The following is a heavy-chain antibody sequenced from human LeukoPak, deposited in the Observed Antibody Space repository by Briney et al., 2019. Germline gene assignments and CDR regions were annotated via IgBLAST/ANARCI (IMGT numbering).Heavy chain of an antibody. CDR3: ARDLRLYSSGWHDFCYFDL. CDR2: ISRSGSTR. CDR1: GFTFISYE. Sequence: GSLRLSCAASGFTFISYEMNWVRQAPGKGLEWVSYISRSGSTRYYADSVKGRFTISRDNAKNSLYLQMNSLRAEDTAVYYCARDLRLYSSGWHDFCYFDLWGRGTLVTVSS. V-gene: IGHV3-48*03. J-gene: IGHJ2*01. D-gene: IGHD6-19*01.